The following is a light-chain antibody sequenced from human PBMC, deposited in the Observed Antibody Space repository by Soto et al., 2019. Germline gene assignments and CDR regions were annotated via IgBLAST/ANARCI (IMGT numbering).Light chain of an antibody. V-gene: IGLV2-14*01. J-gene: IGLJ1*01. Sequence: ALTQPASVSGSPGQSITISCSGPTSDIHDFNSISWYRHHPGKAPRLIVYDVNKRPSGISPRFSGSKSGLTASLTISGLQGEDEADYFCTSYTAKNTLVSGTGTKVTVL. CDR1: TSDIHDFNS. CDR2: DVN. CDR3: TSYTAKNTLV.